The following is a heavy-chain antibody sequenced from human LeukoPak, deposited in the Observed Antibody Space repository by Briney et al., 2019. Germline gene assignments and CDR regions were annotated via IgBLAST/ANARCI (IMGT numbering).Heavy chain of an antibody. CDR2: INHSGST. J-gene: IGHJ6*02. D-gene: IGHD1-26*01. V-gene: IGHV4-34*01. CDR3: ARLGGSPYYYYYGMDV. Sequence: SETLSLTCAVYDGSFSGYYWSWIRQPPGKGLEWIGEINHSGSTNYNPSLKSRVTISVDTSKNQFSLKLSSVTAADTAVYYCARLGGSPYYYYYGMDVWGQGTTVTVSS. CDR1: DGSFSGYY.